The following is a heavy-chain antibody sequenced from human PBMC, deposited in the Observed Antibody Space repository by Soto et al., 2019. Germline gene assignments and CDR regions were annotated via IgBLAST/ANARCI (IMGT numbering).Heavy chain of an antibody. Sequence: ASVNVSCKASGYTFTSDGISWVRQAPGQGLEWMGWISDYNGNTNYAQKLQGRVTMTTDTSTSTAYMELRSLRSDDTAVYYCAKLYCYYYGMDVWGQGTTVTVSS. CDR1: GYTFTSDG. D-gene: IGHD1-7*01. CDR2: ISDYNGNT. CDR3: AKLYCYYYGMDV. V-gene: IGHV1-18*04. J-gene: IGHJ6*02.